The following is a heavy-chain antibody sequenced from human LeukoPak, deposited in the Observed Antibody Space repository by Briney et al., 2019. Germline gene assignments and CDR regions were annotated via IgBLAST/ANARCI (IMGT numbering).Heavy chain of an antibody. D-gene: IGHD3-10*01. Sequence: SETLSLTCAVSGASISSGYWWGWVRQPPGKGLEWIGEIYHSGSTNHNPSLKGRVTISVDKSKSQFSLNLSSVTAADTAVYYCARDDTGVIRGIRFHYWGQGTLVTVSS. J-gene: IGHJ4*02. V-gene: IGHV4-4*02. CDR2: IYHSGST. CDR3: ARDDTGVIRGIRFHY. CDR1: GASISSGYW.